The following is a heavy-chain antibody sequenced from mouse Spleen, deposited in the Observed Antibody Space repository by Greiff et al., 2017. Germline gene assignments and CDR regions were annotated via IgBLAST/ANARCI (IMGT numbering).Heavy chain of an antibody. CDR2: ISSGGST. D-gene: IGHD1-2*01. V-gene: IGHV5-6-5*01. Sequence: EVKLVESGGGLVKPGGSLKLSCAASGFTFSSYAMSWVRQTPEKRLEWVASISSGGSTYYPDSVKGRFTISRDNARNILYLQMSSLRSEDTAMYYCARTLIHYYGYGAMDYWGQGTSVTVSS. CDR3: ARTLIHYYGYGAMDY. J-gene: IGHJ4*01. CDR1: GFTFSSYA.